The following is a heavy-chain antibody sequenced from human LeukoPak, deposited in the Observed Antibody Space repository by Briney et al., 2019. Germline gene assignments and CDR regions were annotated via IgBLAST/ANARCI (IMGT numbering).Heavy chain of an antibody. CDR2: ISYDGNKK. J-gene: IGHJ4*02. V-gene: IGHV3-30*18. D-gene: IGHD1-26*01. Sequence: GGSLRLSCAASGFTVSNTWMSWVRQAPGKGLEWLAIISYDGNKKYYADSVRGRFTISRDNSKNTLYLQMNSLRPEDTAVYFCAKDESHTVGSNYFEYWGQGTLVTVSS. CDR3: AKDESHTVGSNYFEY. CDR1: GFTVSNTW.